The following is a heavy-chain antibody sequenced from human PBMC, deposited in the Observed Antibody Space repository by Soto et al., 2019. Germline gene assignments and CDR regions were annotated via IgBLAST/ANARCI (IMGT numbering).Heavy chain of an antibody. D-gene: IGHD2-8*02. Sequence: SETLSLTCTVSGASITGSLFWSWIRQPAGKGLEWIGRFSLSGTTNYNPSLRSRVTMSADVSKNQFSLRLTSVTAADTALYYCARGMTPPGAPAWYYFDSWGQGTLVTVSS. V-gene: IGHV4-4*07. J-gene: IGHJ4*02. CDR1: GASITGSLF. CDR2: FSLSGTT. CDR3: ARGMTPPGAPAWYYFDS.